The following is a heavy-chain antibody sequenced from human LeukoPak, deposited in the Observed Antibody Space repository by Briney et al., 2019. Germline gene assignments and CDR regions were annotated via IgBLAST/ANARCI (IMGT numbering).Heavy chain of an antibody. J-gene: IGHJ4*02. V-gene: IGHV4-59*01. CDR2: IYYSGST. Sequence: SETLSLTWTVSGGSISSYYWSWIRQPPGKGLEWIGYIYYSGSTNYNPSLKSRVTISVDTSKNQFSLKLSSVTAADTAVYYCARAQAPSEYYFDYWGQGTLVTVSS. CDR3: ARAQAPSEYYFDY. CDR1: GGSISSYY.